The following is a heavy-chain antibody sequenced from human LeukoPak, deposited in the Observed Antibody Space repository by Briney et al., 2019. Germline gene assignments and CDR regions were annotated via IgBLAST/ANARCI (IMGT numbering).Heavy chain of an antibody. Sequence: SETLSLTCTVSGGSTSSYYWSWIRQPPGKGLEWIGYIFYSGSTSYNPSLKSRVTISGDTSKNQFSLKLSSVTAADTAVYYCARHGYDISTGHNWFDPWGQGTLVTVSS. CDR1: GGSTSSYY. CDR2: IFYSGST. J-gene: IGHJ5*02. D-gene: IGHD3-9*01. CDR3: ARHGYDISTGHNWFDP. V-gene: IGHV4-59*08.